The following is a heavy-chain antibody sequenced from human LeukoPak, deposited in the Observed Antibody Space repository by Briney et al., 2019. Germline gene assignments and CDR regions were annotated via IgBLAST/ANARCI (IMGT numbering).Heavy chain of an antibody. V-gene: IGHV4-61*02. CDR1: GSSISSGSYY. D-gene: IGHD3-10*01. Sequence: SETLSLTCTVSGSSISSGSYYWSWIRQPAGKGLEWIGRIYTSGSTNYNPSLKSRVTISVDTSKNQFSLKLSSVTAADTAVYYCARVGLGDGELDYWGQGTLVTVSS. CDR2: IYTSGST. CDR3: ARVGLGDGELDY. J-gene: IGHJ4*02.